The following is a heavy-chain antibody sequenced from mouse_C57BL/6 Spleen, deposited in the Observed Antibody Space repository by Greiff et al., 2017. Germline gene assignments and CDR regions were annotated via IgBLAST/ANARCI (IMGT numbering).Heavy chain of an antibody. D-gene: IGHD4-1*01. V-gene: IGHV1-59*01. CDR3: AKGGTGTKGFDY. Sequence: QVQLQQPGAELVRPGTSVKLSCKASGYTFTSYWMHWVKQRPGQGLEWIGVIDPSDSYTNYNQKFKGKATLTVDTSSSTAYMQLSSLTSEDSAVYDCAKGGTGTKGFDYWGQGTTLTVSS. CDR2: IDPSDSYT. CDR1: GYTFTSYW. J-gene: IGHJ2*01.